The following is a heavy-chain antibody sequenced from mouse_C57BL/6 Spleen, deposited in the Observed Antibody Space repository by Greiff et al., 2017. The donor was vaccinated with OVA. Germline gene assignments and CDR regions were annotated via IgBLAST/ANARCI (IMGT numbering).Heavy chain of an antibody. CDR2: IHPNSGST. CDR1: GYTFTSYW. V-gene: IGHV1-64*01. D-gene: IGHD1-2*01. J-gene: IGHJ4*01. CDR3: ARASYYYAMDY. Sequence: QVQLQQPGAELVKPGASVKLSCKASGYTFTSYWMHWVKQRPGQGLEWIGMIHPNSGSTNYNEKFKSKATLTVDKSSSTAYMQLSSLSSEDSAVYCCARASYYYAMDYWGQGTSVTVSS.